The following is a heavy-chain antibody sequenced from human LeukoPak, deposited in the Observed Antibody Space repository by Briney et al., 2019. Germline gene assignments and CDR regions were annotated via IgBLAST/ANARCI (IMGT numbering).Heavy chain of an antibody. D-gene: IGHD1-26*01. J-gene: IGHJ4*02. CDR1: GFTFSSYG. CDR3: AKDSGSYYLDY. V-gene: IGHV3-30*02. CDR2: IWYGGSNK. Sequence: PGGSLRLSCAASGFTFSSYGMHWVRQAPGKGLEWVAVIWYGGSNKYYADSVKGRFTISRDNSKNTLYLQMNSLRAEDTAVYYCAKDSGSYYLDYWXQGTLVTVSS.